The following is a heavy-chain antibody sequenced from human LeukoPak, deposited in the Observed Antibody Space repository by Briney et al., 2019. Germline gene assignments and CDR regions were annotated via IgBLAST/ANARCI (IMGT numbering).Heavy chain of an antibody. CDR2: SSGYNDDT. V-gene: IGHV1-18*01. J-gene: IGHJ3*02. D-gene: IGHD2-15*01. CDR3: AKDFYNSGGRWYDCFDI. Sequence: ASAKVSCKASGYTFSNFGISWVRQAPGQGLEWMGWSSGYNDDTHYAQKFQGRVTMTTDTSTNTAYMDLRSLRSDDTAIYYCAKDFYNSGGRWYDCFDIWGQGTMVTVSS. CDR1: GYTFSNFG.